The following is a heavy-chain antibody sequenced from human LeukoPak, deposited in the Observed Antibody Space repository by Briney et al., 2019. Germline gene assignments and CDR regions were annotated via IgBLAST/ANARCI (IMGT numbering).Heavy chain of an antibody. D-gene: IGHD4-23*01. V-gene: IGHV4-59*08. CDR3: ASFSDYGGNFFDY. J-gene: IGHJ4*02. CDR2: IYHNGRT. Sequence: SETLSLTCTVSGGSISSYYWSWIRQPPGKGLEWIGYIYHNGRTNYNPSLKSRVTISVDTSESQFSLKLGSVTAADTAVYYCASFSDYGGNFFDYWGQGTLVTVSS. CDR1: GGSISSYY.